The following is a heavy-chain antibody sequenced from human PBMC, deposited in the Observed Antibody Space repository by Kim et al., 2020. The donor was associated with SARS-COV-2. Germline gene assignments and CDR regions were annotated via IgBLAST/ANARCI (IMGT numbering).Heavy chain of an antibody. CDR2: IWYDGSNK. D-gene: IGHD3-3*01. CDR3: ARAYDFWSGSLGYFDY. CDR1: GFTFSSYG. Sequence: GGSLRLSCAASGFTFSSYGMHWVRQAPGKGLEWVAVIWYDGSNKYYADSVKGRFTISRDNSKNTLYLQMNSLRAEDTAVYYCARAYDFWSGSLGYFDYWGQGTLVTVSS. J-gene: IGHJ4*02. V-gene: IGHV3-33*01.